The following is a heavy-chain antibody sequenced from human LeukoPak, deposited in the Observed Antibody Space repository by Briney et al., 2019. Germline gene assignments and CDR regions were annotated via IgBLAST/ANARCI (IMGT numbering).Heavy chain of an antibody. Sequence: GGSLRLSCAASGFTFSSYAMNWVRQAPGKGLEWVSTFKTKYNQVYYAESVRGRFTISTDNSRNTVFLQMNSLRADDTALYYCARSVPDYTRFDYWGQGALVTVSS. D-gene: IGHD4-11*01. J-gene: IGHJ4*02. CDR3: ARSVPDYTRFDY. V-gene: IGHV3-23*05. CDR2: FKTKYNQV. CDR1: GFTFSSYA.